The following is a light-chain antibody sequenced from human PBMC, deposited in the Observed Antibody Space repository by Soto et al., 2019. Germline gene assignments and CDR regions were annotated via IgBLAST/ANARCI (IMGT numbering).Light chain of an antibody. J-gene: IGKJ1*01. CDR3: QQYYSTPWT. Sequence: DIVMTQSPDSLAVSLGERATINCKSSQSVLYSSNNKNYLAWYQQKPRQPPKLLIYWASTRESGVPDRFSGGGSGTDFTLNISSLQAEDVAVYYCQQYYSTPWTFGQGTKVEIK. CDR1: QSVLYSSNNKNY. V-gene: IGKV4-1*01. CDR2: WAS.